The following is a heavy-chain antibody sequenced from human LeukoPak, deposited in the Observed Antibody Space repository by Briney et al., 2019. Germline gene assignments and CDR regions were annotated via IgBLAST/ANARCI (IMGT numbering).Heavy chain of an antibody. V-gene: IGHV3-74*01. CDR1: GFTFSSYW. J-gene: IGHJ4*02. D-gene: IGHD4-23*01. CDR2: LNNDGSST. Sequence: PGGSLRLSCAASGFTFSSYWMHWVRHAPGKGLVWVSRLNNDGSSTNYADSVKGRFTISRDNSKSTLYLQMSSLRAEDTAVYYCVKDDYGGNPRLGKFDYWGQGTLVTVSS. CDR3: VKDDYGGNPRLGKFDY.